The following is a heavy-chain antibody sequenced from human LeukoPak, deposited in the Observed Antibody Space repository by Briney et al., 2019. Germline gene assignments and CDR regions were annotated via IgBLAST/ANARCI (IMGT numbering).Heavy chain of an antibody. CDR3: ARTTFGGVIVTYYFDY. D-gene: IGHD3-16*02. CDR1: GYTFTGYY. J-gene: IGHJ4*02. CDR2: INPNSGGT. Sequence: GASVKVSCKASGYTFTGYYMPWVRQAPGQGLEWMGWINPNSGGTNYAQKFQGRVSMTRDTSISTACMELSRLRSDDTAVYYCARTTFGGVIVTYYFDYWGQGTLVTVSS. V-gene: IGHV1-2*02.